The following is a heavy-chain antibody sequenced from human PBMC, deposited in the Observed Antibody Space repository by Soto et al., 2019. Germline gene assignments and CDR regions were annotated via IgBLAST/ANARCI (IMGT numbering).Heavy chain of an antibody. J-gene: IGHJ4*02. D-gene: IGHD3-22*01. Sequence: GGSLRLSCAASGFTFSSYWMSWVRQAPGKGLEWVANIKQDGSEKYYVDSVKGRFTISRDNAKNSLYLQMNSLRAEDTAVYYYARVGPDTYYYDSSGYYYYFDYWGQGTLVTVSS. CDR1: GFTFSSYW. V-gene: IGHV3-7*01. CDR2: IKQDGSEK. CDR3: ARVGPDTYYYDSSGYYYYFDY.